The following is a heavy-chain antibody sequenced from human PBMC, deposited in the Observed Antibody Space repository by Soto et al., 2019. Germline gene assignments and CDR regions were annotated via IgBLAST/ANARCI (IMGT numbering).Heavy chain of an antibody. Sequence: GGSLRLSCAASGFTFSTYSMNWVRQAPGKGLEWVSYISSSSSTIFYTDSVKGRFTVSRDNAKNSLYLQMNSLRAEDTAVYYWARPTYYYDSSGPPAYWGQGTLVTISS. CDR1: GFTFSTYS. CDR2: ISSSSSTI. J-gene: IGHJ4*02. D-gene: IGHD3-22*01. V-gene: IGHV3-48*01. CDR3: ARPTYYYDSSGPPAY.